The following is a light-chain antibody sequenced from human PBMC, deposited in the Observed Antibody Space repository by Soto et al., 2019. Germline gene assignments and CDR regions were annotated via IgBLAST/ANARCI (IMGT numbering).Light chain of an antibody. CDR2: GAS. CDR1: QTVGTN. V-gene: IGKV3-15*01. Sequence: EIVMTQSPATLSVSPGERATLSCRASQTVGTNLAWYQQKPGQAPRLLISGASARATGLPARFSGSGSGTEFTPTISSLQSEDFAVYYCQQYNNWPQTFGQGTKVDIK. J-gene: IGKJ1*01. CDR3: QQYNNWPQT.